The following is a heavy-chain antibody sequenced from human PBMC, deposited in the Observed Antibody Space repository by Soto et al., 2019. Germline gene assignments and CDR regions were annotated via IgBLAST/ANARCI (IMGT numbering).Heavy chain of an antibody. J-gene: IGHJ4*02. CDR3: ARPAYSYPYYFDY. CDR2: IYYSGST. Sequence: SETLSLTCTVSGGSISSSSYYWGWIRQPPGKGLEWIGSIYYSGSTYYNPSLKSRVTISVDTSKNQFSLKLSSVTAADTAVYYCARPAYSYPYYFDYWGQGTLVTVSS. V-gene: IGHV4-39*01. CDR1: GGSISSSSYY. D-gene: IGHD5-18*01.